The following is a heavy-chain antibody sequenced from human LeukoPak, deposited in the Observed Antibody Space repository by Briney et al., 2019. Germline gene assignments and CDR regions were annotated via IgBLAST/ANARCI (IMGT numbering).Heavy chain of an antibody. CDR1: GFTFSAYW. Sequence: GGSLRLSCAASGFTFSAYWMNWVRQAPGKRLEWVSYISSSGSTIYYADSVKGRFTISRDNAKNSLYLQMNSLRAEDTAVYYCAELSITMIGGVWGKGTTVTISS. CDR3: AELSITMIGGV. J-gene: IGHJ6*04. V-gene: IGHV3-48*04. CDR2: ISSSGSTI. D-gene: IGHD3-10*02.